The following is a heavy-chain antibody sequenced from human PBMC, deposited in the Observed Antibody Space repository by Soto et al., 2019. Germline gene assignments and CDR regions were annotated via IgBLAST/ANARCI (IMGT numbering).Heavy chain of an antibody. Sequence: SETLSLTCTVSGGSISSSSYYWGWIRQPPGKGLEWIGSIYYSGSTYYNPSLKSRVTISVDTSKNQFSLKLSSVTAADTAVYYCARGGFRWLVPDYWGQGTLVTVSS. CDR2: IYYSGST. D-gene: IGHD6-19*01. J-gene: IGHJ4*02. CDR1: GGSISSSSYY. CDR3: ARGGFRWLVPDY. V-gene: IGHV4-39*01.